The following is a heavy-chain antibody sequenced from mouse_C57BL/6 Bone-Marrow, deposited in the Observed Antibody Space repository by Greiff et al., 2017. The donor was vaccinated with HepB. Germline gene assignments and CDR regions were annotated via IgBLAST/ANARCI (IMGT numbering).Heavy chain of an antibody. CDR3: ARLGVSTTVAYYFDY. J-gene: IGHJ2*01. CDR2: ISSGGSYT. V-gene: IGHV5-6*02. CDR1: GFTFSSYG. Sequence: DVKLVESGGDLVKPGGSLKLSCAASGFTFSSYGMSWVRQTPDKRLEWVATISSGGSYTYYPDSVKGRFTISRDNAKNTLYLQMSSLKSEDTAMYYCARLGVSTTVAYYFDYGGQGTTLTVSS. D-gene: IGHD1-1*01.